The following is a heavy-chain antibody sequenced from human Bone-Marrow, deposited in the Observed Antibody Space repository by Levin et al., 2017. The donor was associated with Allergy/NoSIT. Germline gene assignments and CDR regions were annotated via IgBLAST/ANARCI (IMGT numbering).Heavy chain of an antibody. CDR2: ISGGAEST. CDR3: AKDTYYDTTGYHGKD. D-gene: IGHD3-22*01. J-gene: IGHJ4*02. V-gene: IGHV3-23*01. Sequence: PGESLKISCAASGFTFSSYAMTWFRQAPGKGLEWVSTISGGAESTYYADSVKGRFTISRDNSKKTLYLHMNSLRDDDTAVYFCAKDTYYDTTGYHGKDWGQGTLVTVSS. CDR1: GFTFSSYA.